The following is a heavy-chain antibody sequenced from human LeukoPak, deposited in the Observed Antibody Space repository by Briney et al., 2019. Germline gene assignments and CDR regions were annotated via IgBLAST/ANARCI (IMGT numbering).Heavy chain of an antibody. Sequence: GESLKISCQGSGYNFTSYWISWVRQMPGKGLEWMGRIDPSDSYTNYSPSFQGHVTISTDKSVGTAFLQWSSLKASDTAMYYCARLRDGSIDYWGQGTLVTVS. CDR2: IDPSDSYT. J-gene: IGHJ4*02. V-gene: IGHV5-10-1*01. CDR3: ARLRDGSIDY. CDR1: GYNFTSYW.